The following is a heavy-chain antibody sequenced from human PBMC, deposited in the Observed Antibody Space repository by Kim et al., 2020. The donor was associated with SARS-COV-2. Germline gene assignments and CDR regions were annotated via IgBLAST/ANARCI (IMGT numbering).Heavy chain of an antibody. Sequence: YAQKFQGRVTITADESTSTAYMELSSLRSEDTAVYYCAINQGIVGATFDYWGQGTLVTVSS. V-gene: IGHV1-69*01. J-gene: IGHJ4*02. D-gene: IGHD1-26*01. CDR3: AINQGIVGATFDY.